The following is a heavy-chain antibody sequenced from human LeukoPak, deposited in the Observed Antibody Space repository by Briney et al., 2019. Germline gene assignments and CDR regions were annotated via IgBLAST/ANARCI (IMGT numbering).Heavy chain of an antibody. D-gene: IGHD3-22*01. CDR3: TTYYYDSSGYYYPYYFDY. Sequence: GGSLRLSCAASGFTFSSYAMSWVRQAPGKGLEWVSSISNSGGTTYYADSVKGRFTISRDNSRNTLVLQMNSLRAEDTAVYYCTTYYYDSSGYYYPYYFDYWGQGTLVTVSS. J-gene: IGHJ4*02. CDR1: GFTFSSYA. V-gene: IGHV3-23*01. CDR2: ISNSGGTT.